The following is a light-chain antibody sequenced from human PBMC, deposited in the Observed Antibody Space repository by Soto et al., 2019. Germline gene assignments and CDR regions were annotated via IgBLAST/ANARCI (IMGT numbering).Light chain of an antibody. CDR3: QQYNSYPRT. CDR2: DVS. Sequence: DIQMTQSPSTLSASVGDRVTITCRASQSIRTRLAWYQQKPGKAPNLLIYDVSSLESGVPSRFSGGGSRTEFTLTISSLQPDDIATYYCQQYNSYPRTFGQGTKLEIK. V-gene: IGKV1-5*01. CDR1: QSIRTR. J-gene: IGKJ2*01.